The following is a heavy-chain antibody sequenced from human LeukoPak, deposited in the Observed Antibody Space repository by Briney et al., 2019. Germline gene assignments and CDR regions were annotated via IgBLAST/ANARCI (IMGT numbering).Heavy chain of an antibody. CDR3: ARRDLTVNKKSPFDY. J-gene: IGHJ4*02. CDR2: ISSSGSTI. Sequence: PGGSLRLSCAASGFTFSDYYMSWIRQAPGKGLEWVSYISSSGSTIYYADSVKGRFTISRDNAKNSLYLQMNSLRAEDTAVYYCARRDLTVNKKSPFDYWGQGTLVTVSS. V-gene: IGHV3-11*01. D-gene: IGHD4-17*01. CDR1: GFTFSDYY.